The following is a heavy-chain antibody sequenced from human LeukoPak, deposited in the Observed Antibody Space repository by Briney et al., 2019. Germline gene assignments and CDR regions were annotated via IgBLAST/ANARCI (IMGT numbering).Heavy chain of an antibody. CDR3: AKGKWKLSRELVGLDFLDY. V-gene: IGHV3-23*01. CDR1: GFTFSSYA. J-gene: IGHJ4*02. CDR2: ISGSGGST. D-gene: IGHD1-26*01. Sequence: PGGSLRLSCAASGFTFSSYAMSWVRQAPGKGLEWVSAISGSGGSTYYADSVKGRFTISRDNSKNTLYLQMNSLRAEDTAVYYCAKGKWKLSRELVGLDFLDYWGQGTLVTVSS.